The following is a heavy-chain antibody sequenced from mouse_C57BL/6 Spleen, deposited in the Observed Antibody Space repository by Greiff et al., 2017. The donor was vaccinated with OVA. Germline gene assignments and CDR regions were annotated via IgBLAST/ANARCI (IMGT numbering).Heavy chain of an antibody. CDR1: GFTFSDYG. Sequence: EVMLVESGGGLVKPGGSLKLSCAASGFTFSDYGMHWVRQAPEKGLEWVAYISSGSSTIYYADTVKGRFTISRDNAKNTLFLQMTSLRSEDTAMYYCARTVVANYAMDYWGQGTSVTVSS. V-gene: IGHV5-17*01. CDR2: ISSGSSTI. J-gene: IGHJ4*01. D-gene: IGHD1-1*01. CDR3: ARTVVANYAMDY.